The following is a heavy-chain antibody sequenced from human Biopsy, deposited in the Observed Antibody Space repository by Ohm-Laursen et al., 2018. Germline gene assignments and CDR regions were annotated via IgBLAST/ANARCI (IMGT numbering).Heavy chain of an antibody. J-gene: IGHJ6*02. Sequence: TLSLTCTVSGGSISSHYWSWIRQPPGKGLEWIGYIYNRGSTKYNSSLKSRVTISVDTSKNQFSLTVRSVTAADTAMYYYARGQDSSYLAYGMDVWGQGTTVTVSS. CDR1: GGSISSHY. V-gene: IGHV4-59*11. CDR2: IYNRGST. CDR3: ARGQDSSYLAYGMDV. D-gene: IGHD6-19*01.